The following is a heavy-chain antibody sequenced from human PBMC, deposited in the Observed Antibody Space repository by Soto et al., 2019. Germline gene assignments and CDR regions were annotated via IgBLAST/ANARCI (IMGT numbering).Heavy chain of an antibody. CDR3: ERQKKRGVARIDL. CDR2: ISSDVNYK. CDR1: GFTLSGYA. Sequence: QVQLVASGGGVVQPVRSLRLSCAASGFTLSGYALHWVRQAPGKGLDWVAVISSDVNYKYYAASVKGRFTISRDNSKNTLYLQMNSLRDEEKAVYYCERQKKRGVARIDLWGQGTMTTVSS. V-gene: IGHV3-30-3*01. J-gene: IGHJ4*02. D-gene: IGHD1-26*01.